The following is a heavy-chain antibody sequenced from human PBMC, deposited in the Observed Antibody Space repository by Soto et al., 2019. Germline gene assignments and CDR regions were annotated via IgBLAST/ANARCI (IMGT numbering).Heavy chain of an antibody. CDR3: ARGRTRRRGYCSSTSCSDYYYYGMDV. D-gene: IGHD2-2*01. CDR2: INHSGST. Sequence: SETLSLTCAVYGGSFSGYYWSWIRQPPGKGLEWIGEINHSGSTNYNPSLKSRVTISVDTSKNQFSLKLSSVTAADTAVYYCARGRTRRRGYCSSTSCSDYYYYGMDVWGQGTTVTVSS. V-gene: IGHV4-34*01. J-gene: IGHJ6*02. CDR1: GGSFSGYY.